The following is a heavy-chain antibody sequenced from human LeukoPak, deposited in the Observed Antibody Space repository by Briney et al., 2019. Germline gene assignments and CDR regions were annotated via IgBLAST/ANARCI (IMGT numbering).Heavy chain of an antibody. Sequence: SVKVSCKASGGTFSSYAFSWVRQAPGQGLEWMGGIIPIFGTANYAQKFQGRVTITADESTSTAYMELSSLRSEDTAVYYCAGGFGESYYYYYGMDVWGQGTTVTVSS. CDR3: AGGFGESYYYYYGMDV. CDR2: IIPIFGTA. CDR1: GGTFSSYA. D-gene: IGHD3-10*01. J-gene: IGHJ6*02. V-gene: IGHV1-69*13.